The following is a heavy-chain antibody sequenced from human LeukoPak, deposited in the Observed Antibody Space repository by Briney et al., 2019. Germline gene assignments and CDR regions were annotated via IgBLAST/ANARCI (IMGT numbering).Heavy chain of an antibody. CDR1: GFTFSSYS. V-gene: IGHV3-21*01. D-gene: IGHD2-2*01. Sequence: GGSLRLSCAASGFTFSSYSMNWVRQAPGKGLEWVSSISSSSSYIYYADSVKGRFIISRDNAKNSLYLQMNSLRAEDTAVYYCARLLRGYCSSTSCSPYNWFDPWGQGTLVTVCS. CDR3: ARLLRGYCSSTSCSPYNWFDP. J-gene: IGHJ5*02. CDR2: ISSSSSYI.